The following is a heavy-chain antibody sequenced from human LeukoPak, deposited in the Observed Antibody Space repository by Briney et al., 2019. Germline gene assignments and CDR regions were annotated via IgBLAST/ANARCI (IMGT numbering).Heavy chain of an antibody. CDR1: EFTFSKYG. J-gene: IGHJ4*02. CDR2: IQYDGSYK. Sequence: GGSLRLSCTASEFTFSKYGMHWVRQAPGKGLEWVTFIQYDGSYKYYAESVKGRFTISRDNSKNTLYLQMNSLTAEDTAVHYCAKGGGAAPTHLLDYWGQGTLVTASS. V-gene: IGHV3-30*02. CDR3: AKGGGAAPTHLLDY. D-gene: IGHD6-13*01.